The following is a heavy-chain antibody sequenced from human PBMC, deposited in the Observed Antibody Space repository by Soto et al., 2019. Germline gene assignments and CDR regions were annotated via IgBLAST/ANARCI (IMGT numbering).Heavy chain of an antibody. Sequence: ASVKVSCKASGYTFTSYYMHWVRQAPGQGLEWMGIINPSGGSTSYAQKFQGRVTMTRDTSTSTVYMELSSLRSEDTAVYYCARDCVTIFGVVIGPDVWGQGTTVTVSS. V-gene: IGHV1-46*01. J-gene: IGHJ6*02. CDR3: ARDCVTIFGVVIGPDV. D-gene: IGHD3-3*01. CDR1: GYTFTSYY. CDR2: INPSGGST.